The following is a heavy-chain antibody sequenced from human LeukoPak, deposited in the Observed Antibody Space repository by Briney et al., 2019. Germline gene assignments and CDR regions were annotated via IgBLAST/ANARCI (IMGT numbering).Heavy chain of an antibody. V-gene: IGHV3-66*01. J-gene: IGHJ4*02. CDR1: RFTVSSNY. Sequence: GGSLRLSCAASRFTVSSNYMSWVRQAPGKGLEWVSFIYSSGSTYYADSVRGRFTISRDNSNNTLYLQMNSLRVEDTAVYYCARGRFGLSLDYWGQGTLVTVSS. D-gene: IGHD3-16*01. CDR2: IYSSGST. CDR3: ARGRFGLSLDY.